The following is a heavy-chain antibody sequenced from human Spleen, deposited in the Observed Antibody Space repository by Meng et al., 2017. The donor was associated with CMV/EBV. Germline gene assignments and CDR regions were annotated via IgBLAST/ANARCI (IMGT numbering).Heavy chain of an antibody. V-gene: IGHV1-18*01. CDR3: ARDSYTSLDY. CDR2: ISAYNGNK. CDR1: GYSFTSYA. J-gene: IGHJ4*02. D-gene: IGHD3-16*01. Sequence: QVHLVESGVELKNPGASVKVSCKASGYSFTSYAMNWVRQAPGQGLEWMGWISAYNGNKHYAQKFQGRVTMTTDTSTSTAYMELRSLRSDDTAVYYCARDSYTSLDYWGQGILVTVSS.